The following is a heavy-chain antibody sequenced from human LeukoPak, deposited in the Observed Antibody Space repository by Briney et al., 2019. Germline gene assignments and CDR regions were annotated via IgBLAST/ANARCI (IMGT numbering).Heavy chain of an antibody. CDR3: AKEVVLGETNYHYYAMDV. V-gene: IGHV3-23*01. J-gene: IGHJ6*02. D-gene: IGHD1-26*01. Sequence: GGSLRLSCAASGFNFRGYAMSWVRQAPGKGLEWVSAISGSGARAHYAESVRGRFTISRDNAQNTVHLQMSSLRADDTAVYYCAKEVVLGETNYHYYAMDVWGQGTTVTVSS. CDR2: ISGSGARA. CDR1: GFNFRGYA.